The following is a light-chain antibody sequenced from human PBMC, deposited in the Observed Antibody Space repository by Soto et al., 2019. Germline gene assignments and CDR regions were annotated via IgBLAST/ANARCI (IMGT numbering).Light chain of an antibody. CDR3: QQYEIYPIT. CDR1: QNINSW. V-gene: IGKV1-5*03. J-gene: IGKJ5*01. CDR2: KAS. Sequence: DIQMTQSPSTLSASVGDRVTITCRASQNINSWLAWYQQKPGKAPKLLIYKASSLESGVPARFSGSGSGTEFTLTISRLEPDDFAAYYCQQYEIYPITFGQGTRLEIK.